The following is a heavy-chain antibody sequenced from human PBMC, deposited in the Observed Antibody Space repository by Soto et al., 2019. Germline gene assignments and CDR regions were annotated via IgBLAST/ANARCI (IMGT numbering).Heavy chain of an antibody. CDR3: ARRRSSGTGYFDY. Sequence: PSETLSLTCSVSGVSISSSSYYWGWIRHPPGKGLEWIGSIYYSGSTYYNPSLKSRVTISVDTSKNQFSLKLSSVTAADTAVYYCARRRSSGTGYFDYWGQGTLVTVSS. CDR1: GVSISSSSYY. V-gene: IGHV4-39*01. CDR2: IYYSGST. D-gene: IGHD3-10*01. J-gene: IGHJ4*02.